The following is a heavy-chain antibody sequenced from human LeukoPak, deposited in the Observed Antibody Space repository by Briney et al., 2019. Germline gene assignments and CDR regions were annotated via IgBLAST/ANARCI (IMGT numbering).Heavy chain of an antibody. Sequence: GGSLRLSCAASGFTFSTYSMNWVRQAPGEGLEWVSSISSNNRYIYYADSVKGRFTISRDNAKNSLYLQMNSLRAEDTAIYYCAKDLPYYYDSSGSGDAFDIWGRGTMVTVST. CDR1: GFTFSTYS. D-gene: IGHD3-22*01. CDR3: AKDLPYYYDSSGSGDAFDI. V-gene: IGHV3-21*04. CDR2: ISSNNRYI. J-gene: IGHJ3*02.